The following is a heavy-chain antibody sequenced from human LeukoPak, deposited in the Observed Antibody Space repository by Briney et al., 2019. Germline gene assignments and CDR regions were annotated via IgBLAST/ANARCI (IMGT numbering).Heavy chain of an antibody. Sequence: PGGSLRLSCAASGFTVSSTYMTWVRQAPGKGLEWVSVIYTGIDGVNTYYAESVTGRFTFSRDNSKNTVYLQMNSPRAEDTAVYYCARGIVVVPAANTGVDYWGQGTLVTVSS. D-gene: IGHD2-2*01. J-gene: IGHJ4*02. CDR2: IYTGIDGVNT. CDR3: ARGIVVVPAANTGVDY. V-gene: IGHV3-53*01. CDR1: GFTVSSTY.